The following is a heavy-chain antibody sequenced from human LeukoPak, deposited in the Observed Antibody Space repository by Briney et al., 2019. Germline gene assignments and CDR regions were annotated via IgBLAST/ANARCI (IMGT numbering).Heavy chain of an antibody. D-gene: IGHD4-17*01. V-gene: IGHV3-7*03. CDR2: IKQGGGER. J-gene: IGHJ4*02. CDR3: ARGPDYAGRTDYLDY. CDR1: GFTFSRHW. Sequence: GGSLRLSCAASGFTFSRHWMNWVRQAPGKGLEWVANIKQGGGERNYVDSVKGRFTISRDDAKNSLSLQMNSLRVEDTAIYYCARGPDYAGRTDYLDYWGQGTLVTVSS.